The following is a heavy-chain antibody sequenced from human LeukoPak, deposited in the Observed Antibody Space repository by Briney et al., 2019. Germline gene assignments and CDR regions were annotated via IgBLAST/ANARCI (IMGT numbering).Heavy chain of an antibody. J-gene: IGHJ4*02. V-gene: IGHV4-4*07. CDR2: IYTSGGT. D-gene: IGHD5-18*01. CDR1: GGSISSYY. CDR3: ARVGSSVGYSYGAYFDY. Sequence: SETLSLTCTVSGGSISSYYWSWIRQPAGKGLEWIGRIYTSGGTNYNPSLKSRVTMSVDTSKNQFSLKLSSVTAADTAVYYCARVGSSVGYSYGAYFDYWGQGTLVTVSS.